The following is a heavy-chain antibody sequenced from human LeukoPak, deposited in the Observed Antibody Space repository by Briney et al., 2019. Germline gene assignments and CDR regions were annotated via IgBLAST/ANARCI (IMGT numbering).Heavy chain of an antibody. CDR1: GYSFTSYW. D-gene: IGHD3-22*01. CDR3: AMLLYYDSRGEDAFDI. V-gene: IGHV5-51*01. Sequence: GKSLKISCKGSGYSFTSYWIGCVRQMPGKGLEWMGIIYPGDSDTRYSPSFQGQVTISADKSISTAYLQWSSLKASDTAMYYCAMLLYYDSRGEDAFDIWGQGTMVTVPS. CDR2: IYPGDSDT. J-gene: IGHJ3*02.